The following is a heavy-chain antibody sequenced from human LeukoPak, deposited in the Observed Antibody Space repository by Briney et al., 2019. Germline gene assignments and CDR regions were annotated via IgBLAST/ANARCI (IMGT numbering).Heavy chain of an antibody. CDR2: ISGTSYI. CDR3: ARGGSSWLYYFDY. J-gene: IGHJ4*02. CDR1: GFTFSIYS. D-gene: IGHD6-13*01. Sequence: GGSLRLSCAASGFTFSIYSMNWVRQAPGKGLEWVSSISGTSYIYYADSVKGRFTISRDNAKNTLYLQMNSLRAEDTAVYYCARGGSSWLYYFDYWGQGTLVTVSS. V-gene: IGHV3-21*01.